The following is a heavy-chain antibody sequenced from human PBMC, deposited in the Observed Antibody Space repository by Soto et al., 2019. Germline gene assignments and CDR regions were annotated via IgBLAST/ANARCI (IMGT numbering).Heavy chain of an antibody. Sequence: GGSLRLSCAASGFTFSSYAMSWVRQAPGKGLEWVSAISGSGGSTYYADSVKGRFIISRDNSKNTLYLQMNSLRAEDTAVYYCAKNLRGRGYSYGFGMDVGGQGTTVTVSS. J-gene: IGHJ6*02. CDR3: AKNLRGRGYSYGFGMDV. CDR1: GFTFSSYA. D-gene: IGHD5-18*01. V-gene: IGHV3-23*01. CDR2: ISGSGGST.